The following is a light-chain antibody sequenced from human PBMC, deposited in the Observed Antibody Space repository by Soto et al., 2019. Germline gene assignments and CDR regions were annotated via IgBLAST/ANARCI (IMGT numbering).Light chain of an antibody. CDR2: DVS. Sequence: QSALTQPRSVSGSPGQSVTISCTGTSSDVGGYNYVSWYQQHPGKAPKLMIYDVSKRPSGVPDRFSASKSGNTASLTISGLKAEDEADYYCCSYAGSYTVFGGGTKLTVL. J-gene: IGLJ2*01. CDR3: CSYAGSYTV. CDR1: SSDVGGYNY. V-gene: IGLV2-11*01.